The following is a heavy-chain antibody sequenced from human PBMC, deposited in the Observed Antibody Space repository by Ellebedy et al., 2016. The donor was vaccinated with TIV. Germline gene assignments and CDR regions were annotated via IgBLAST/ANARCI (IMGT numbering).Heavy chain of an antibody. J-gene: IGHJ5*02. Sequence: MPGGSLRLSCTVSGDSIDTSTYYWGWIRQPPGKGLEWIGSFYYGGSAYYNPSLKSRVTMSLDTSKSQVSLKLSSVTAADTAIYFCARMPIYNASFGWFDPWGQGTLVAVSS. CDR2: FYYGGSA. V-gene: IGHV4-39*07. CDR3: ARMPIYNASFGWFDP. CDR1: GDSIDTSTYY. D-gene: IGHD1-1*01.